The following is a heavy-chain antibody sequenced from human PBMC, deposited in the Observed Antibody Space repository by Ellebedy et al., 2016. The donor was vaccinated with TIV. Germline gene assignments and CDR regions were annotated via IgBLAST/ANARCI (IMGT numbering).Heavy chain of an antibody. V-gene: IGHV3-43*01. CDR1: GFSFDAIP. CDR2: ILGMGSDT. J-gene: IGHJ4*02. D-gene: IGHD3-10*01. Sequence: GGSLRLXCTASGFSFDAIPIPWFRTVPGKGLDGVPFILGMGSDTFYADSVRGRFTISRDNIKNSLYLQMDSLKTEDAALYYCAKESGFGSEGLDSWGRGSLVTVSS. CDR3: AKESGFGSEGLDS.